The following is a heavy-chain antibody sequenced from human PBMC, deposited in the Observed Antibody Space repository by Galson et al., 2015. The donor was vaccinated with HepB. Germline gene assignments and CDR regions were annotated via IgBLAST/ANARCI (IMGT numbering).Heavy chain of an antibody. V-gene: IGHV3-23*01. CDR3: AKDGIMVSNNPYQLHF. D-gene: IGHD2-8*01. CDR2: ITSNGGRT. J-gene: IGHJ4*02. CDR1: GFTFSRYA. Sequence: SLRLSCAASGFTFSRYAMTWVRQAPGKGLEWISSITSNGGRTFYTNSVKGRFTISRDNSRNTVVLQLSSLSPEDTAVYYCAKDGIMVSNNPYQLHFWGQGTLVSVSS.